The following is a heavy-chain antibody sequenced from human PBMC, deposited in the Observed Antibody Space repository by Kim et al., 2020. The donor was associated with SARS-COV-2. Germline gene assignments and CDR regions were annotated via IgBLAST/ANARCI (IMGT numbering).Heavy chain of an antibody. V-gene: IGHV4-39*01. J-gene: IGHJ4*02. Sequence: SYNPSLKSRVTISVDTSKNQFSLKLSSVTAADTAVYYCARLVGATRSFDYWGQGTLVTVSS. D-gene: IGHD1-26*01. CDR3: ARLVGATRSFDY.